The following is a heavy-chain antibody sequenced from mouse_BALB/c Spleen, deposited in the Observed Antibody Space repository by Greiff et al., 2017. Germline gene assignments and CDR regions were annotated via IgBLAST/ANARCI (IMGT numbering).Heavy chain of an antibody. Sequence: EVQLQQSGPELVKPGASVKVSCKASGYSFTDYNMNWVQQSHGKSLEWIGYIDHYNGGTSYNQKFKGKATLTVDKSYSTAFMHLDSLTSEDSAVYYCARYYCGRMDYWGQGTSVTVSS. CDR3: ARYYCGRMDY. D-gene: IGHD1-1*01. CDR2: IDHYNGGT. V-gene: IGHV1S135*01. J-gene: IGHJ4*01. CDR1: GYSFTDYN.